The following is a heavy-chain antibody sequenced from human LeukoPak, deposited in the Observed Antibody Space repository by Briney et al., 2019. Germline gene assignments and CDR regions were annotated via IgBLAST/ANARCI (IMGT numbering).Heavy chain of an antibody. J-gene: IGHJ4*02. Sequence: GGSLRLSCAASGFTFSSYGMHWVRQAPGKGLEWVAFIRYDGSNKYYADSVKGRFTISRDNSKNTLYLQMNSLRAEDTAVYYCAKDRIAARYALDYWGQGTLVTVSS. D-gene: IGHD6-6*01. V-gene: IGHV3-30*02. CDR1: GFTFSSYG. CDR2: IRYDGSNK. CDR3: AKDRIAARYALDY.